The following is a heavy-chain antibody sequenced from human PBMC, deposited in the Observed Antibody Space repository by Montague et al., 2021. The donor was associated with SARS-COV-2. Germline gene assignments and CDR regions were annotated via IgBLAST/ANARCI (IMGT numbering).Heavy chain of an antibody. CDR2: INYSGST. CDR3: ASSGGYYYYYQGVDV. V-gene: IGHV4-61*01. Sequence: SETLSLTCAVYGGSVSSATYYWSWIRQPPGKGLEWIGYINYSGSTSYNPSLKSRGTISVDMSKNQFSLKLNSVTAADTAVYYCASSGGYYYYYQGVDVWGQGTTVTVSS. J-gene: IGHJ6*02. CDR1: GGSVSSATYY. D-gene: IGHD3-10*01.